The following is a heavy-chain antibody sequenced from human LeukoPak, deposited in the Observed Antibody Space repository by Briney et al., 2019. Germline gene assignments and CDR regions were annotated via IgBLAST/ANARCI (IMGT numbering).Heavy chain of an antibody. J-gene: IGHJ4*02. CDR2: ISNAGSNK. Sequence: GGSLRLSCAASGFTFSSYGMHWVRQAPGKGLEWVAAISNAGSNKYYADSVKGRFTISRDNSKNTLYLQMNSLRAEDTAVYYCGKDVGRVTLPEGYCEYWGQGALVTASS. CDR1: GFTFSSYG. D-gene: IGHD2-21*02. CDR3: GKDVGRVTLPEGYCEY. V-gene: IGHV3-30*18.